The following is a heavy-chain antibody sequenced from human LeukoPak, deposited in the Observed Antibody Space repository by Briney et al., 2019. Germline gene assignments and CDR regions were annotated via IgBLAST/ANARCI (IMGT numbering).Heavy chain of an antibody. V-gene: IGHV3-21*01. Sequence: GGSLRLSCAASGFTFSRYSMNWVRQAPGKGLEWVSSISSSRSYIYYADSVKGRVTISKDNAKNSLYLQMNSLRAEDTAVYYCARDSSGYYDFDYWGQGTLVTVSS. CDR1: GFTFSRYS. CDR2: ISSSRSYI. CDR3: ARDSSGYYDFDY. D-gene: IGHD3-22*01. J-gene: IGHJ4*02.